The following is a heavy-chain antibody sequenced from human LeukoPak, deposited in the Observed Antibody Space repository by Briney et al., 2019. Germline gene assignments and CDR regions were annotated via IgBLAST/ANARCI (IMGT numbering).Heavy chain of an antibody. CDR3: AKDYSGSYYYFDY. Sequence: GGSLRLSCKVSGFTVSSNYMSWVRQAPGKGLEWVSVISGSGGSTYYADSVKGRFSTSRDNSKNTLYLQMNGLRAEDTAVYYCAKDYSGSYYYFDYWGQGTLVTVSS. CDR2: ISGSGGST. V-gene: IGHV3-23*01. CDR1: GFTVSSNY. D-gene: IGHD1-26*01. J-gene: IGHJ4*02.